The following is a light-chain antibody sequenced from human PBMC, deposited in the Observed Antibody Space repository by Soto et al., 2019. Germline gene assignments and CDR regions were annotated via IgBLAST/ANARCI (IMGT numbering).Light chain of an antibody. CDR2: AAS. J-gene: IGKJ5*01. CDR3: QQAHSFPIT. V-gene: IGKV1-12*01. CDR1: QDISTW. Sequence: DIQMTQSPSSVSASVGDRVTVTCRASQDISTWLAWYQQKPGKAPKVLIYAASSLQTGVPSRFSGSGSGTEFTLTISSLQLDDFATYFCQQAHSFPITFGLGTRLEIK.